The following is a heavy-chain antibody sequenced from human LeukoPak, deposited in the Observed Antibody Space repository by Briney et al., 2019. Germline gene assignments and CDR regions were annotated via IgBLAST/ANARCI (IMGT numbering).Heavy chain of an antibody. Sequence: GGSLRLSCAASGFTFSNAWMSWVRQAPGKGLEWVGRIKSKTDGGTTDYAAPVKGRFTISRDDSKNTLYLQMSSLKTEDTAVYYCTTVYCTNGVCYTSDYWGQGTLVTVSS. CDR2: IKSKTDGGTT. CDR3: TTVYCTNGVCYTSDY. CDR1: GFTFSNAW. J-gene: IGHJ4*02. D-gene: IGHD2-8*01. V-gene: IGHV3-15*01.